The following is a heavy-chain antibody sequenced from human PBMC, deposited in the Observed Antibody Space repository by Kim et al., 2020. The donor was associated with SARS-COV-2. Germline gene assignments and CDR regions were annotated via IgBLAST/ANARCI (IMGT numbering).Heavy chain of an antibody. J-gene: IGHJ4*02. CDR1: GFTFGNYA. CDR3: AQTVSGNY. CDR2: ISDSGRDT. V-gene: IGHV3-23*01. Sequence: GGSLRLSCTASGFTFGNYAMSWVRQAPGKGLEWVSTISDSGRDTYYAGSIQGRFTISRDNSRSTLSLQLSRLTVDDTGIYFCAQTVSGNYWGQGAPVTVSS.